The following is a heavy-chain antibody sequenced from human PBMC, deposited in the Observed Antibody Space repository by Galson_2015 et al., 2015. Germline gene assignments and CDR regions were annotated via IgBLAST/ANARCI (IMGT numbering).Heavy chain of an antibody. CDR1: GLVFSNYA. CDR2: LSSDGSHS. J-gene: IGHJ4*02. D-gene: IGHD3-9*01. Sequence: CAASGLVFSNYAMHWLRQPPGKGLEWVAVLSSDGSHSYYRDSVKGRFTISRDNSNNTLSLLMDSLRPGDTAVYYCATDRYDFLTGYYYFDNWGQGTLVTVSS. V-gene: IGHV3-30*14. CDR3: ATDRYDFLTGYYYFDN.